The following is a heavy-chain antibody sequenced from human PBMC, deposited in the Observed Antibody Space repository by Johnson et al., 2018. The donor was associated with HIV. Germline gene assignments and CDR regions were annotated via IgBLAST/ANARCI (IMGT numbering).Heavy chain of an antibody. CDR3: ARACRDGYTCDAFDI. Sequence: VQLVQSGGGLVQPGGSLRLSCAASGFTVSSYYMSWVRQAPGKGLEWVSVLFSGGNTYYADSVKGRFTISRDNYKNTLYLQMNSLRAEDTAVYYCARACRDGYTCDAFDIWGQGTMVTVSS. D-gene: IGHD5-24*01. V-gene: IGHV3-66*01. J-gene: IGHJ3*02. CDR2: LFSGGNT. CDR1: GFTVSSYY.